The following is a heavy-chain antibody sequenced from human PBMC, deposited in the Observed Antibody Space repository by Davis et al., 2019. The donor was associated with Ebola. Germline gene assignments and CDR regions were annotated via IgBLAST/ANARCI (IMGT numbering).Heavy chain of an antibody. CDR3: AKSLVMGYYDSSGYYPPTGAFDI. D-gene: IGHD3-22*01. V-gene: IGHV3-23*01. Sequence: PGRSLRLSCAASGFTFSDYYMSWIRQAPGKGLEWVSAICGSGGSTYYADSVKGRFTISRDNSKNTLYLQMNSLRAEDTAVYYCAKSLVMGYYDSSGYYPPTGAFDIWGQGTMVTVSS. CDR2: ICGSGGST. CDR1: GFTFSDYY. J-gene: IGHJ3*02.